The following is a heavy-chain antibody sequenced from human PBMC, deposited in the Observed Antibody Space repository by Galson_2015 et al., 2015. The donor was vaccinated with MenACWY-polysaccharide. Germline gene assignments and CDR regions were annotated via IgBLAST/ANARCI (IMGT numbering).Heavy chain of an antibody. J-gene: IGHJ4*02. CDR1: GFTFGDYA. CDR3: TRNPPIDF. Sequence: SLRLSCAASGFTFGDYAMAWFRQAPGKGLEWVGFIRCKASGETTGYAASVKGRFTISRDDSKSTAYLQMNSLQTEDTAIFYCTRNPPIDFWGQGTPVPVSS. V-gene: IGHV3-49*03. CDR2: IRCKASGETT.